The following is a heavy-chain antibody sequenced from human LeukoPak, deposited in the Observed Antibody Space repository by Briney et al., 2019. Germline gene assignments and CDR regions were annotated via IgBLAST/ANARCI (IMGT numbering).Heavy chain of an antibody. CDR3: ARRGLSDFYYYYMDV. Sequence: ASVKVSCKASGYTFNQYGITWARQAPGQELEWMGWISAYNGNTNYAQKLQGRVIMTTDTSTSTAYMELRSLRSDDTAVYYCARRGLSDFYYYYMDVWGKGTTVTVPS. D-gene: IGHD4-17*01. V-gene: IGHV1-18*01. CDR1: GYTFNQYG. CDR2: ISAYNGNT. J-gene: IGHJ6*03.